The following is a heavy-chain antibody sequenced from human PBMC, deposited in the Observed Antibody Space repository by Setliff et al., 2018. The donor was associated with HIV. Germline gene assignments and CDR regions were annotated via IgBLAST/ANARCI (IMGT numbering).Heavy chain of an antibody. V-gene: IGHV4-4*07. J-gene: IGHJ3*01. CDR3: ARVQMAYAAFDV. D-gene: IGHD4-17*01. Sequence: SETLSLTYTVSGGSISNYYWSWIRQPAGKGLQWIGRIYTSGSTNYNPSLKSRVTISVDTSKNQFSLKLNSVTAADTAVYYCARVQMAYAAFDVWGQGTMVTISS. CDR1: GGSISNYY. CDR2: IYTSGST.